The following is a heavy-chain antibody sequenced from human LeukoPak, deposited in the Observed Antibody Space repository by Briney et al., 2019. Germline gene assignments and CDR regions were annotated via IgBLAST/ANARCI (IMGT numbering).Heavy chain of an antibody. CDR1: GFTFSSYA. CDR2: ISYDGSNK. J-gene: IGHJ4*02. V-gene: IGHV3-30-3*01. CDR3: ARARAFDY. Sequence: PGRSLRLSCAASGFTFSSYAMHWVRQAPGKGLEWVAVISYDGSNKYYADSVKGRFTISRDNSKNTLYLQMNSLRAEDTAVYYCARARAFDYWGQGTLVTISS.